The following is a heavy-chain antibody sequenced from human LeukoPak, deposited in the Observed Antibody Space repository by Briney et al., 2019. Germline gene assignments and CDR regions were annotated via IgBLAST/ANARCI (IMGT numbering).Heavy chain of an antibody. V-gene: IGHV3-23*01. Sequence: AGGSLRVSCAAAEFAFNNYAMSWVRQAPGKGLEWVSSISTSGTFTYYADSVKGRFTISRDNSKNTLYLQMISLRAEDTAVYYCAKGGGSSWYYFDYWGQGTLVTVSS. CDR2: ISTSGTFT. D-gene: IGHD6-13*01. CDR3: AKGGGSSWYYFDY. J-gene: IGHJ4*02. CDR1: EFAFNNYA.